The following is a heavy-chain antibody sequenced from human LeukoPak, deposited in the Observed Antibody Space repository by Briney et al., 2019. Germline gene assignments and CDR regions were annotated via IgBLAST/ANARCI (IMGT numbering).Heavy chain of an antibody. D-gene: IGHD4-17*01. CDR3: ARLGARQILEY. CDR2: IKQDGGEK. J-gene: IGHJ4*02. CDR1: EFTFSSYW. Sequence: GGSLRLSCAASEFTFSSYWMSWVRRAPGKGLEWVANIKQDGGEKYYLDSVKGRITVSRDNAKNSLYLQMNSLRAEDTAVYYCARLGARQILEYWGQGTLVTVSS. V-gene: IGHV3-7*01.